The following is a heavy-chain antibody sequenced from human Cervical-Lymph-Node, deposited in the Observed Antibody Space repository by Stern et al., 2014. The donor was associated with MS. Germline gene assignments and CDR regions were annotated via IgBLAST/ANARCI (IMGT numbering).Heavy chain of an antibody. CDR2: IYYGGSP. D-gene: IGHD6-19*01. J-gene: IGHJ3*02. V-gene: IGHV4-59*01. Sequence: VQLVESGPGLVKPSETLSLTCTVSGGSISNYYWSWIRQPPGKGLEWIGYIYYGGSPNYNPSLKSRVTISVDTSKNQFSLKLSSVTTADTTVYYCARGIAVTGRKAFDIWGQGTMVAVSS. CDR3: ARGIAVTGRKAFDI. CDR1: GGSISNYY.